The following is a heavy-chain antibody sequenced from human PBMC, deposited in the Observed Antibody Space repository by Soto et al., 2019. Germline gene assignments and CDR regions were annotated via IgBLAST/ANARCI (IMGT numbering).Heavy chain of an antibody. CDR2: IYYSGST. CDR3: AREEVAYYDSGSYNWFDP. J-gene: IGHJ5*02. CDR1: GGSISSGGYY. D-gene: IGHD3-10*01. V-gene: IGHV4-31*03. Sequence: PSETLSLTCTVSGGSISSGGYYWSWIRQHPGKGLEWVGYIYYSGSTYYNPSLKSRVTISVDTSKNQFSLKLSSVTAADTAVYYCAREEVAYYDSGSYNWFDPWGQG.